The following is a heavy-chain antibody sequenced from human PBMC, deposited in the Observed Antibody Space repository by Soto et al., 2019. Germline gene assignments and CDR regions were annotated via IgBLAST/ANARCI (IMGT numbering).Heavy chain of an antibody. CDR1: GYTFTSYA. J-gene: IGHJ5*02. CDR2: INAGNGNT. Sequence: ASVKVSCKASGYTFTSYAMHLLRQAPGQRLEWMGWINAGNGNTKYSQKFQGRVTITRDTSASTAYMELSSLRSEDTAVYYCAKSLGYYDFWSGTRGFDPWGQGTLVTVSS. CDR3: AKSLGYYDFWSGTRGFDP. V-gene: IGHV1-3*01. D-gene: IGHD3-3*01.